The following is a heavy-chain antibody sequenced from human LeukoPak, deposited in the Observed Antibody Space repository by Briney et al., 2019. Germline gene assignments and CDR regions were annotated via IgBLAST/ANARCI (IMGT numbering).Heavy chain of an antibody. J-gene: IGHJ5*02. D-gene: IGHD6-13*01. Sequence: PGRSLRLSCAASGFTFSSYGMYWVRQAPGKGLEWVALIWFDGSNKYYADSVKGRFTISRDNSKDMLYLQTNSLRAEDTAVYYCAKCQYSSSWLSWFDPWGQGTLVTVSS. V-gene: IGHV3-33*06. CDR1: GFTFSSYG. CDR2: IWFDGSNK. CDR3: AKCQYSSSWLSWFDP.